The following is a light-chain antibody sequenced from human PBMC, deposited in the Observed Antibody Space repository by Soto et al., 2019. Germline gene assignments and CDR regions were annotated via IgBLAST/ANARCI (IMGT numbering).Light chain of an antibody. V-gene: IGLV2-8*01. J-gene: IGLJ1*01. Sequence: QSALTQPTSASGSPGQSVTISCTGTSSDVGGYNYVSWYQQHPGKAPQLVIYGVNKRASGVPDRFSGSKSGNTASLTVSGLQAEDEADYYCSSYAGSNILYVFGTGTKVTVL. CDR1: SSDVGGYNY. CDR2: GVN. CDR3: SSYAGSNILYV.